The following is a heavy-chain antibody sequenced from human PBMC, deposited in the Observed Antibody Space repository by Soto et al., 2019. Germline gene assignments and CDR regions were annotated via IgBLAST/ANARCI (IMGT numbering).Heavy chain of an antibody. CDR3: AHQGGGDRILDY. V-gene: IGHV2-5*02. J-gene: IGHJ4*02. CDR2: IYWDDAK. Sequence: QITLKESGPPLVKPTQTLTLTCTFSGFSLSASGVGVGWIRQPPGKALEWLAIIYWDDAKHYSPSLKSSLTITKATLKTHGVLKKTNMDPVEPAPYYWAHQGGGDRILDYWGQGTLVTVSS. D-gene: IGHD3-16*01. CDR1: GFSLSASGVG.